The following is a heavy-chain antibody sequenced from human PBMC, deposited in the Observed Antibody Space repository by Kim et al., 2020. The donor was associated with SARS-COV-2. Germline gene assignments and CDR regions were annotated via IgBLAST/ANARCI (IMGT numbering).Heavy chain of an antibody. D-gene: IGHD3-10*01. Sequence: SETLSLTCAVYGGSFSGYYWSWSCQPPGKGLEWIGEINHSGRTNYNSSLKSRVTISVDTSKNQFSLKLTSVTAADTAVYYCARRLSNTSGWGSHYCDLWGQGTLVTVSS. J-gene: IGHJ4*02. V-gene: IGHV4-34*01. CDR1: GGSFSGYY. CDR2: INHSGRT. CDR3: ARRLSNTSGWGSHYCDL.